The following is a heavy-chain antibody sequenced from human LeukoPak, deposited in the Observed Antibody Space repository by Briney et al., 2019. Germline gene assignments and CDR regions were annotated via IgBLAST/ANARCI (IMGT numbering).Heavy chain of an antibody. CDR1: GGSTSTKSCY. Sequence: SETLSLTCTVSGGSTSTKSCYWGWIRQSPGKGLEWIGSIYYNGNTYYNPSLKSRVTISVDTSKNLFSLNMTPVTAADRAVYYCARGLSYGDYFDYWGRGTLVPVSS. J-gene: IGHJ4*02. V-gene: IGHV4-39*02. D-gene: IGHD4-17*01. CDR3: ARGLSYGDYFDY. CDR2: IYYNGNT.